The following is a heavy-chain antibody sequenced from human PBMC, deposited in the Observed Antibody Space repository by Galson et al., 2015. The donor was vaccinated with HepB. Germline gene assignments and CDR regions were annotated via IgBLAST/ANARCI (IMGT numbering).Heavy chain of an antibody. CDR3: ARDTRGYFDY. D-gene: IGHD2-2*01. CDR1: GFTFSSYG. V-gene: IGHV3-7*01. Sequence: SLRLSCAASGFTFSSYGMHWVRQAPGKGLEWVANIRQDGNDINYADSVKGRFTISRDNAKNSLFLQMNSLRVGDTAVYYCARDTRGYFDYWGQGTLVTVSS. J-gene: IGHJ4*02. CDR2: IRQDGNDI.